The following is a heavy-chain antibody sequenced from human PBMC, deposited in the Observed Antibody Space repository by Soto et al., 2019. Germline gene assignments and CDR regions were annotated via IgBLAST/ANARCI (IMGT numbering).Heavy chain of an antibody. CDR1: GDSVSSGDYS. V-gene: IGHV4-30-2*01. CDR3: ARAPCSGATWPPGAFDI. CDR2: IYRSGHT. Sequence: QLQLQESDSGLVKPSETLSLTCAVSGDSVSSGDYSWNWIRQPPGKGLEWIGYIYRSGHTYYNPSLKRRVTISVDRSKNQFSLKVPSVTAADTAVYYCARAPCSGATWPPGAFDIWGQGTMVTVSS. J-gene: IGHJ3*02. D-gene: IGHD2-15*01.